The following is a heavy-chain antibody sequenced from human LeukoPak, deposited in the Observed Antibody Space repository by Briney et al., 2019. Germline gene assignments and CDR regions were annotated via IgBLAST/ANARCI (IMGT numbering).Heavy chain of an antibody. D-gene: IGHD3-3*01. CDR1: GGSISSYY. CDR2: IYYSGST. V-gene: IGHV4-59*01. Sequence: SETLSLTCTVSGGSISSYYWSWIRQPPGKGLEWIGYIYYSGSTNYNPSLKSRVTISVDTSKNQFSLRLSSVTAADTAVYYCARVTVWSGYYFDYWGQGTLVTVSS. J-gene: IGHJ4*02. CDR3: ARVTVWSGYYFDY.